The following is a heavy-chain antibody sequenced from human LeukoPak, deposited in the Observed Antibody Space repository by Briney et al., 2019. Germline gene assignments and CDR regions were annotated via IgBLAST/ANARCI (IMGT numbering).Heavy chain of an antibody. CDR1: EFTFSSYA. D-gene: IGHD4-17*01. CDR3: AKRSTTGGDDY. Sequence: PGGSLRLSCVAPEFTFSSYAMSWVRPAPGEGLGWVSAISGIGASTYYADSVKGRFTISRDNSKNTLYLQMNSLRAEDTAVYYCAKRSTTGGDDYWGQGTLVTVSS. V-gene: IGHV3-23*01. CDR2: ISGIGAST. J-gene: IGHJ4*02.